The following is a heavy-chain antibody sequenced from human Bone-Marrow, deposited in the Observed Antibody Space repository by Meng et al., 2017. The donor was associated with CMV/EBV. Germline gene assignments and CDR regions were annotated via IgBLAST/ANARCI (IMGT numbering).Heavy chain of an antibody. D-gene: IGHD3-10*01. Sequence: GESLKISCAASGLTGSNNYIRVRQAPGKGLEWVSLICTCGSTYYSDSVKGRFTISRDNAKNSLYLQMNSLRGEDTAVYYCVGEGSFSQCEYWGQGSLVNVDS. CDR2: ICTCGST. J-gene: IGHJ4*02. CDR3: VGEGSFSQCEY. V-gene: IGHV3-66*01. CDR1: GLTGSNNY.